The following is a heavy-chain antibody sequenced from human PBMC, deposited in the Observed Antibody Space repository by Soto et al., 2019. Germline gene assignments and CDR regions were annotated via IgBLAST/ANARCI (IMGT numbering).Heavy chain of an antibody. J-gene: IGHJ6*02. Sequence: GGSLRLSCAASGFTFSSYAMSWVRQAPGKGLEWVSAISGSGGSTHYADSVKGRFTISRDNSKNTLYLQMNSLRAEDTAVYYCAKSSRPDDYYDSSGYYHYYYGMDVWGQGTTVTVSS. V-gene: IGHV3-23*01. CDR1: GFTFSSYA. D-gene: IGHD3-22*01. CDR3: AKSSRPDDYYDSSGYYHYYYGMDV. CDR2: ISGSGGST.